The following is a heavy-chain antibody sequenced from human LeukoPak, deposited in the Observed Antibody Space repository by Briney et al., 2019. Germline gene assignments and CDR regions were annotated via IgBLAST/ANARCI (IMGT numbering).Heavy chain of an antibody. Sequence: GGSLTLSCAASGFTFNNYAMSWVRHAPGKGLEWVSAISRNGDSTYYADSVKGRITISRDNSKNTLYLQMNSLRAEDTAVYYCATSSRMVRPDFDYWGQGTLVTVSS. CDR1: GFTFNNYA. CDR3: ATSSRMVRPDFDY. D-gene: IGHD3-10*01. V-gene: IGHV3-23*01. CDR2: ISRNGDST. J-gene: IGHJ4*02.